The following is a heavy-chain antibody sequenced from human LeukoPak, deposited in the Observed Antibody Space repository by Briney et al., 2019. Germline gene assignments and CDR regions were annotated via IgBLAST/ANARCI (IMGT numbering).Heavy chain of an antibody. CDR3: ARKNYYDSSGYYRSDAFDI. CDR2: IYYSGST. J-gene: IGHJ3*02. V-gene: IGHV4-59*08. Sequence: SETLSLTCTVSGGSISSYYWSWIRQPPGKGLEWIGYIYYSGSTNYNPSLKSRVTISVDTSKNQFSLKLSSVTAADTAVYYCARKNYYDSSGYYRSDAFDIWGQGTMVTVSS. CDR1: GGSISSYY. D-gene: IGHD3-22*01.